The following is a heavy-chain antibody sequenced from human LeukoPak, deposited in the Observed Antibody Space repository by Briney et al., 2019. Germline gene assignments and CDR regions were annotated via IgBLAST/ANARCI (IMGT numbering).Heavy chain of an antibody. CDR3: EWIQLWFGYYYYYMDV. CDR2: INHSGST. D-gene: IGHD5-18*01. J-gene: IGHJ6*03. V-gene: IGHV4-34*01. Sequence: SETLSLTCAVYGGSFSGYYWSWIRQPPGKGLEWIGEINHSGSTNYNPSLKSRVTISVDTSKNQFSLKLSSVTAADTAVYYCEWIQLWFGYYYYYMDVWGKGTTVTVSS. CDR1: GGSFSGYY.